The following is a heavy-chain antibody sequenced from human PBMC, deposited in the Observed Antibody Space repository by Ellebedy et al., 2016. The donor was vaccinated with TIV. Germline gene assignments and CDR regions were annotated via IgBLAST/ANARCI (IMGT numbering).Heavy chain of an antibody. CDR3: ARISSGRSFYGMDV. CDR2: ISDSGSMI. CDR1: GFSFSNDA. D-gene: IGHD6-19*01. J-gene: IGHJ6*02. V-gene: IGHV3-11*01. Sequence: GGSLRLSXAASGFSFSNDAMSWVRQAPGKGLEWVSYISDSGSMIHYADSVKGRFTISRDNSKNSLYLQMNNLRAEDTAVYYRARISSGRSFYGMDVWGQGTTVTVSS.